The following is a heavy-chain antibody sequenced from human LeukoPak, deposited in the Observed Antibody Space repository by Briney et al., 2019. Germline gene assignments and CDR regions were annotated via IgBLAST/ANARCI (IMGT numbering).Heavy chain of an antibody. V-gene: IGHV3-74*01. CDR2: INSDGNST. CDR3: ARGGATHFDY. Sequence: PGGSLRLSCSGSGFTFSSYWMHWVRQGPGKGLVWVSRINSDGNSTTYADSVKGRFTISRHNAKNTLYLQMNSLRAEDTAVYYCARGGATHFDYWGQGTLVTVSS. D-gene: IGHD1-26*01. J-gene: IGHJ4*02. CDR1: GFTFSSYW.